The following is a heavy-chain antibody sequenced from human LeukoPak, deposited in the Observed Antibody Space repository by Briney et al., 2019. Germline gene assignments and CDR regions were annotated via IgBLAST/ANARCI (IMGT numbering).Heavy chain of an antibody. Sequence: SSETLSLTCSVSGASTSDSSYYWGWIRQPPGRGLEWIGSIYYSGSTYYNSSLKSRVTISVDTSKNQFSLKLSSVTAADTAVYYCATQILGYCSGGSCSWGFHFDYWGQGTLVTVSS. CDR2: IYYSGST. V-gene: IGHV4-39*01. CDR3: ATQILGYCSGGSCSWGFHFDY. CDR1: GASTSDSSYY. J-gene: IGHJ4*02. D-gene: IGHD2-15*01.